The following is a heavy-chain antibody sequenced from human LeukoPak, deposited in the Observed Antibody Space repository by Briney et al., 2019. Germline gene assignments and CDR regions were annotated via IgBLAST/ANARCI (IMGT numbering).Heavy chain of an antibody. J-gene: IGHJ4*02. D-gene: IGHD3-10*01. CDR2: ISASGTST. CDR3: AKHVSGSLFYFDY. Sequence: GGSLRLSCAASGFTFNSYAMTWVRQAPGKGLEWVSTISASGTSTYDADSVKGRFTISRDSSKNTLYLQMGSLRAEDTAVYYCAKHVSGSLFYFDYWGQRTLVTASS. V-gene: IGHV3-23*01. CDR1: GFTFNSYA.